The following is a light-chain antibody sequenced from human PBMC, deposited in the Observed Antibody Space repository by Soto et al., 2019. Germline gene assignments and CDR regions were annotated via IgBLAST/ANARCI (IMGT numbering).Light chain of an antibody. Sequence: QSVLTQPPSASGTPGQRVTISCSGSSSNIGSNYVYWYQQLPGTAPKLLIYSNNQRPSGLPDRFSGSKSGTSASLAISGLRSEDEADYSCAAWDDSLSGVVFGGGTKVTVL. CDR1: SSNIGSNY. V-gene: IGLV1-47*02. J-gene: IGLJ2*01. CDR2: SNN. CDR3: AAWDDSLSGVV.